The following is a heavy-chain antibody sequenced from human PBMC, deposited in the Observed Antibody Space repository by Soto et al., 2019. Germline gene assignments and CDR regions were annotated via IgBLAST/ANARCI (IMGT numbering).Heavy chain of an antibody. CDR1: GFSFRSYA. Sequence: GGSLRLSCAASGFSFRSYAMHWVRQAPGKGLEWVAVIWYDGVNKYYADSVKGRFTISRDNSNNTLYVQMNSLKAEDTAVYYCVRKDDSSAVDYWGQGTLVTVSS. V-gene: IGHV3-33*08. D-gene: IGHD3-22*01. CDR3: VRKDDSSAVDY. CDR2: IWYDGVNK. J-gene: IGHJ4*02.